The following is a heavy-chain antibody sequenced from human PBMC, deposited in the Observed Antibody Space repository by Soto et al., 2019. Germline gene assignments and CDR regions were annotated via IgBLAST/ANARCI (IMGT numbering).Heavy chain of an antibody. CDR3: FPFIGSYRAGLAY. CDR2: ISGSGGST. Sequence: EVQLLESGGGLVQPGGSLRLSCAASGFTFSSYAMSWVRQAPGKGLEWVSAISGSGGSTYYADSVKGRFTISRDNSKNTVYLKRNSLRAGARAVDSGFPFIGSYRAGLAYGGQGTLVT. CDR1: GFTFSSYA. D-gene: IGHD3-16*02. V-gene: IGHV3-23*01. J-gene: IGHJ4*02.